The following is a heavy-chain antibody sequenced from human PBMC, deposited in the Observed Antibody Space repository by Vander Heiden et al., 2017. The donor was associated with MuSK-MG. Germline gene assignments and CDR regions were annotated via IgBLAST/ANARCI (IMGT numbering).Heavy chain of an antibody. D-gene: IGHD3-3*01. CDR1: GGSFIGYY. Sequence: QVQLQQWGAGLLTPSETLSLTCAVYGGSFIGYYWSWIRQPPGKGLEWIGEINHSGSTNYNPSLKSRVTISVDTSKNQFSLKLSSVTAADTAVYYCARGRPVLRFWGWFDPWGQGTLVTVSS. J-gene: IGHJ5*02. CDR2: INHSGST. V-gene: IGHV4-34*01. CDR3: ARGRPVLRFWGWFDP.